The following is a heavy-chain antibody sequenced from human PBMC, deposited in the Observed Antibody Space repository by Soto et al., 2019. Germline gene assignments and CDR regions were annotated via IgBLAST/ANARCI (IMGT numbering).Heavy chain of an antibody. V-gene: IGHV3-30-3*01. CDR3: ARDKSPCSSGWHNRHFDY. J-gene: IGHJ4*02. D-gene: IGHD6-19*01. CDR1: GFTFSTYA. CDR2: ISYDGSNK. Sequence: QVQLVESGGGVVQPGRSLRLSCAASGFTFSTYAMHWVRQAPGKGLEWVAVISYDGSNKYYADSVKGRFTISRDNSKNTLYLQRNSVRAEDTAVYYRARDKSPCSSGWHNRHFDYCGQGPLVTVSS.